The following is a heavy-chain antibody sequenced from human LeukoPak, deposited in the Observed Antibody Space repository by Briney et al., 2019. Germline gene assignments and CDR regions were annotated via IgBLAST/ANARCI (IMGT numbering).Heavy chain of an antibody. Sequence: PGGSLRLSCAASGFTFSTYAMHWVRQAPGKGLEWVAVISYDGNNKYYADSVKGRFTISRDNSNNTLYLQMGSLRAEDMAVYYCARGHHSSGWYANDYWGQGTLVTVSS. CDR3: ARGHHSSGWYANDY. CDR2: ISYDGNNK. D-gene: IGHD6-19*01. CDR1: GFTFSTYA. V-gene: IGHV3-30-3*01. J-gene: IGHJ4*02.